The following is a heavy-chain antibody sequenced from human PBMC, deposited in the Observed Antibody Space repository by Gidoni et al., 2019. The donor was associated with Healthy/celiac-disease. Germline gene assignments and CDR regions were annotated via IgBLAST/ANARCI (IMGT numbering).Heavy chain of an antibody. V-gene: IGHV1-46*01. Sequence: QVQPVQPGAEVTKPGASGKVSCKASGYTFTSYYMHWVRQAPGQGLEWMVRINPSGGSTSYAQKFQGRVTMTRDTSTSTVYMELSSLRSEDTAVYYCAFPVDTAMVLGYWGQGTLVTVSS. D-gene: IGHD5-18*01. CDR2: INPSGGST. CDR3: AFPVDTAMVLGY. J-gene: IGHJ4*02. CDR1: GYTFTSYY.